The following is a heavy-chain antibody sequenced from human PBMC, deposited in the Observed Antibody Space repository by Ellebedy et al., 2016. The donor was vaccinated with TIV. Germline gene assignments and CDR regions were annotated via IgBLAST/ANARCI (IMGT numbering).Heavy chain of an antibody. CDR1: GFTFSSYS. J-gene: IGHJ6*03. CDR3: ARAKNYYMDV. V-gene: IGHV3-48*04. CDR2: ITSSSSSL. Sequence: GESLKISCAASGFTFSSYSMNWVRQAPGKGLEWLSYITSSSSSLYYADSVKGRFTISRDNAKNSLSLQMDRLRAEDTAVHYCARAKNYYMDVWGKGTTVTVSS.